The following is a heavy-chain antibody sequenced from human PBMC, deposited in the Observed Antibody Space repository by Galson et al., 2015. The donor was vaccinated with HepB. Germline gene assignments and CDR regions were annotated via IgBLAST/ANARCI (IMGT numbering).Heavy chain of an antibody. D-gene: IGHD5-24*01. J-gene: IGHJ2*01. CDR1: GFTFSSYS. CDR2: ISSSSSTK. Sequence: SLRLSCAASGFTFSSYSMNWVRQAPGKGLEWVSYISSSSSTKYYADSVKGRFTISRDNAKNSLYLQMNSLRAEDTAVYYCARGTIERATIGYWYFDLWGRLTLVTI. V-gene: IGHV3-48*01. CDR3: ARGTIERATIGYWYFDL.